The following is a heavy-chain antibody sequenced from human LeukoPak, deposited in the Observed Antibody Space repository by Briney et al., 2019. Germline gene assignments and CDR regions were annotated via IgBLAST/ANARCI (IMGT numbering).Heavy chain of an antibody. CDR3: ARGPSFIAAAGTRGEYYYMDV. Sequence: GASVKVSCKASGYTFTSYGISWVRQAPGQGLEWMGWISAYNGNTNYAQKLQGRVTMTTDTSTSTAYMELRSLRSDDTAVYYCARGPSFIAAAGTRGEYYYMDVWGKGTTVSVSS. V-gene: IGHV1-18*01. CDR2: ISAYNGNT. D-gene: IGHD6-13*01. J-gene: IGHJ6*03. CDR1: GYTFTSYG.